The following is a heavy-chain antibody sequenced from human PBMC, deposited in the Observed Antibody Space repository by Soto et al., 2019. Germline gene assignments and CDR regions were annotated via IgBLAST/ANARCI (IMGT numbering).Heavy chain of an antibody. J-gene: IGHJ4*02. CDR3: AKVYGDYASDY. V-gene: IGHV3-23*01. CDR1: GFTFSSFA. CDR2: ISGSAARA. Sequence: PGGSLRLSCAASGFTFSSFAMSWVRQAPGKGLEWVSAISGSAARAHYADSVKGRFAISRDNSKNTLYLQLNSLRAEDTAVYYCAKVYGDYASDYWGQGTLVTVSS. D-gene: IGHD4-17*01.